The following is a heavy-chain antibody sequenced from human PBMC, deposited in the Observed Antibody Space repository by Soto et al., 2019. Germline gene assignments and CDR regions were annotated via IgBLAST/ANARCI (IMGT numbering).Heavy chain of an antibody. V-gene: IGHV1-18*01. Sequence: QVQLVQSGVELKKPGASVRVSCKASGYPFTTYDISWVRLALGQGLEWMGWISGQTGGTIYTQKDRDPNAIATDSSMMTAYMDLRSLRSDDTAVYYCAMEGGLGSGIHLYAMDVWGQGTTVTVSS. CDR1: GYPFTTYD. CDR3: AMEGGLGSGIHLYAMDV. D-gene: IGHD1-26*01. CDR2: ISGQTGGT. J-gene: IGHJ6*02.